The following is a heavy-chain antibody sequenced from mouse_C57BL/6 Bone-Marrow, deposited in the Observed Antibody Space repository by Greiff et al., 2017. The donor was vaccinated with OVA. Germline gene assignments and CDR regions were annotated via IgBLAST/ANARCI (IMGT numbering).Heavy chain of an antibody. J-gene: IGHJ1*03. Sequence: VQLQQPGAELVKPGASVKMSCKASGYTFTSYWITWVKQRPGQGLEWIGDIYPGSGSTNYNEKFKSKATLTVDTSSSTAYMQLSSLTSEDSAVYYCARPGYGSSYGYFDVWGTGTTVTVSS. CDR1: GYTFTSYW. CDR3: ARPGYGSSYGYFDV. V-gene: IGHV1-55*01. D-gene: IGHD1-1*01. CDR2: IYPGSGST.